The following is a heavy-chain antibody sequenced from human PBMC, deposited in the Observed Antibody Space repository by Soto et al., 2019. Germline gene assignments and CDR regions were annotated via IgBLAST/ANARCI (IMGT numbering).Heavy chain of an antibody. J-gene: IGHJ5*02. CDR2: IYHCGST. Sequence: PSETLSLTCAVSGGSISSGGYSWSWIRQPPGKGLEWIGYIYHCGSTYYNPSLKSRVTIAVDRSKNQFSLKLSSVTAADTDVYYCARGRWSCSRNRCYTSADFWFDTWGQGTLVTVSS. CDR3: ARGRWSCSRNRCYTSADFWFDT. D-gene: IGHD2-2*02. CDR1: GGSISSGGYS. V-gene: IGHV4-30-2*01.